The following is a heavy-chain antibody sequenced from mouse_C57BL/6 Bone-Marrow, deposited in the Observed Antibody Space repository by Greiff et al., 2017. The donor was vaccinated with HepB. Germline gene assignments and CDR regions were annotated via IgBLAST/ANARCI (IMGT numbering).Heavy chain of an antibody. CDR3: ARGAYDY. D-gene: IGHD6-5*01. J-gene: IGHJ2*01. CDR2: ISYDGSN. CDR1: GYSITSGYY. V-gene: IGHV3-6*01. Sequence: EVQLVESGPGLVKPSQSLSLTCSVTGYSITSGYYWNWIRQFPGNKLEWMGYISYDGSNNYNPSLKNRISITRDTSKNQFFLKLNSVTTEDTATYYCARGAYDYWGQGTTLTVSS.